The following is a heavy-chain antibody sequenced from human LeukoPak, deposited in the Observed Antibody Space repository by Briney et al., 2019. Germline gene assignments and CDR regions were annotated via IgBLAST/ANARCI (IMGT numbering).Heavy chain of an antibody. Sequence: GGSLRLSCAASGFTFSSYWMHWVRQAPGKGLEWVAVIWYDGSNKYYADSVQGRFTISRDNSKNTVYLQMNSLRAEDTAVYYCARDPGGMNSYWGQGTQVTVSS. J-gene: IGHJ4*02. D-gene: IGHD1-1*01. CDR1: GFTFSSYW. V-gene: IGHV3-33*08. CDR3: ARDPGGMNSY. CDR2: IWYDGSNK.